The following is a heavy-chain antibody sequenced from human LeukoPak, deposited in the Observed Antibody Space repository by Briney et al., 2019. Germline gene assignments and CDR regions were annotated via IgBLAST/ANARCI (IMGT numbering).Heavy chain of an antibody. D-gene: IGHD4-23*01. Sequence: PGGSLRLSCAASGFTFGSYSMNWVRQAPGKGLEWVSSISSSSSYIYYADSVKGRFTISRDNAKSSLYLQMNSLRAEDTAVYYCAREGTVVTPLALGFDPWGQGTLVTVSS. CDR1: GFTFGSYS. CDR3: AREGTVVTPLALGFDP. V-gene: IGHV3-21*01. CDR2: ISSSSSYI. J-gene: IGHJ5*02.